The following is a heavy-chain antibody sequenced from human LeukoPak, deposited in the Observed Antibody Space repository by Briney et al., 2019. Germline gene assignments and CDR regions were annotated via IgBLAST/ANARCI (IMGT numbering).Heavy chain of an antibody. CDR3: VGRRYFDREPSGAFDI. J-gene: IGHJ3*02. V-gene: IGHV6-1*01. CDR2: TYYRSKWYN. Sequence: SQTLSLTCAISGDSVSSNSAAWNWIRQSPSRGLEWLGRTYYRSKWYNDYAVSVKSRITINPDTSKNQFSLQLNSVTPEDTAVYYCVGRRYFDREPSGAFDIWGQGTMVTVSS. CDR1: GDSVSSNSAA. D-gene: IGHD3-9*01.